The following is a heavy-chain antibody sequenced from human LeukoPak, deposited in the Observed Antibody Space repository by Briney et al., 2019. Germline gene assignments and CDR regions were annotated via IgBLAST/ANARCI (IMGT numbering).Heavy chain of an antibody. D-gene: IGHD3-22*01. V-gene: IGHV3-21*01. Sequence: GGSLRLSCAASGFTFSSYSMNWVRQAPGKGLEWVSSISSSSSYIYYADSVKGRFTISRDNAKNSLYLQVNSLRAEDTAVYYCARVQGSGYSPFDYWGQGTLVTVSS. CDR3: ARVQGSGYSPFDY. CDR2: ISSSSSYI. J-gene: IGHJ4*02. CDR1: GFTFSSYS.